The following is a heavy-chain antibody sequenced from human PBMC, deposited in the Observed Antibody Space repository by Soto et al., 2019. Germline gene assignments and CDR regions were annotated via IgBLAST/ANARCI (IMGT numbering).Heavy chain of an antibody. CDR1: GGSISSYD. CDR2: IYYSGST. Sequence: PSETLSLTCTVSGGSISSYDWTWIRQPPGKGLDWIGYIYYSGSTNYNPSLKIRVTISVDTSKNQFSLKLSSVTAADTAVYYCARVSGVVGNAFDIWGQGTMVPVSS. V-gene: IGHV4-59*08. CDR3: ARVSGVVGNAFDI. D-gene: IGHD1-26*01. J-gene: IGHJ3*02.